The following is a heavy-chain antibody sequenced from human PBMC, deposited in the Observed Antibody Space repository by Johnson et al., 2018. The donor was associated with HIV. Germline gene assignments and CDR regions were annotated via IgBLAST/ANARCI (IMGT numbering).Heavy chain of an antibody. V-gene: IGHV3-49*03. J-gene: IGHJ3*02. D-gene: IGHD3-10*01. CDR3: TRDTTYYDGSGSVGDAFDI. CDR2: IRSKAYGGTT. Sequence: VLLVESGGGLVQPGRSLRLSCTASGFTFGDYAMSWFRQAPGKGLEWVGFIRSKAYGGTTEYAASVKGRFTISRDDSKSIAYLQMNSLKTEDTAVYYCTRDTTYYDGSGSVGDAFDIWGQGTMVTVSS. CDR1: GFTFGDYA.